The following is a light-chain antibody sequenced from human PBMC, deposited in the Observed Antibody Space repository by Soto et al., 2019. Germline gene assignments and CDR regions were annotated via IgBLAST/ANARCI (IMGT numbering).Light chain of an antibody. J-gene: IGKJ5*01. Sequence: DIQMTQSPSSLSASVGDRVTITCRASQTISNSLTWYQQKPGKAPKLLIYAASSLQSGVPSRFTGSRSGTDFTLTINSLQPEDIATYYCQQSYNMPITFGQGTRLEIK. CDR2: AAS. V-gene: IGKV1-39*01. CDR1: QTISNS. CDR3: QQSYNMPIT.